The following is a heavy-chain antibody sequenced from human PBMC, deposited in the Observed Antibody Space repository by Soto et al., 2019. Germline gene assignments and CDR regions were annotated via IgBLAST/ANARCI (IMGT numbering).Heavy chain of an antibody. D-gene: IGHD1-26*01. CDR2: TYYRSKWYN. Sequence: QSQTLSLTCAISGDSVSSNSAAWNWIRQSPSRGLEWLGRTYYRSKWYNDYAVSVKSRITINPDTSKNQFSLQLNSVTPEDTAVYYCAHSPRVGANPTWFDPWGQGTLVTVSS. V-gene: IGHV6-1*01. CDR3: AHSPRVGANPTWFDP. J-gene: IGHJ5*02. CDR1: GDSVSSNSAA.